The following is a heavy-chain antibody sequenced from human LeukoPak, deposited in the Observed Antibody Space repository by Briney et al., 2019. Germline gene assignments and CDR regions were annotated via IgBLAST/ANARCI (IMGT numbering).Heavy chain of an antibody. Sequence: GGSLRLSCAASGFTLSSYSMNWVRPAPGKGLEWVSSISSSSSYIYYADSVKGRFTISRDNAKNSLYLQMNSLRAEDTAVYYCARESSGSPDYWGQGTLVTVSS. J-gene: IGHJ4*02. D-gene: IGHD1-26*01. V-gene: IGHV3-21*01. CDR1: GFTLSSYS. CDR2: ISSSSSYI. CDR3: ARESSGSPDY.